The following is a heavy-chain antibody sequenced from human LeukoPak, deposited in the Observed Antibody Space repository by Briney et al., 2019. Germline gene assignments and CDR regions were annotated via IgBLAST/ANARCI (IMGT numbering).Heavy chain of an antibody. V-gene: IGHV3-23*01. Sequence: TGGSLRLSCTASGFSFSRYWMHWVRQAPGKGLEWVSSISGSGGSTYYADSVKGRFTISRDNSKNTLYLQMNSLRADDTAVYYCAKGVASSGTPVDYWGQGTLVTVSS. J-gene: IGHJ4*02. D-gene: IGHD3-10*01. CDR1: GFSFSRYW. CDR3: AKGVASSGTPVDY. CDR2: ISGSGGST.